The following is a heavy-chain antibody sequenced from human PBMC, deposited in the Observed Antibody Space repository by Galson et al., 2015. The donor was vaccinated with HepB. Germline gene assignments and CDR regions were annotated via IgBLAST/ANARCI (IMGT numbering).Heavy chain of an antibody. CDR2: IGTAGDT. J-gene: IGHJ6*02. Sequence: SLRLSCAASGFTFSSYDMHWVRQATGKGLEWVSAIGTAGDTYYPGSVKGRFTISRENAKNSLYLQMNSLRAGDTAVYYCARSPLGDSSGYARGYYYGMDVWGQGTTVTVSS. CDR3: ARSPLGDSSGYARGYYYGMDV. D-gene: IGHD3-22*01. CDR1: GFTFSSYD. V-gene: IGHV3-13*01.